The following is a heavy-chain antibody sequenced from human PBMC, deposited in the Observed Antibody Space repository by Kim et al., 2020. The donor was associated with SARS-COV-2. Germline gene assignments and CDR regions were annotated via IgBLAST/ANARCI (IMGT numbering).Heavy chain of an antibody. D-gene: IGHD2-21*01. J-gene: IGHJ4*02. CDR3: ARLVSDY. Sequence: HSGSTNYNPALKSRVTISVDTSKNQFSLKLSSVTAADTAVYYCARLVSDYWGQGTLVTVSS. V-gene: IGHV4-34*01. CDR2: HSGST.